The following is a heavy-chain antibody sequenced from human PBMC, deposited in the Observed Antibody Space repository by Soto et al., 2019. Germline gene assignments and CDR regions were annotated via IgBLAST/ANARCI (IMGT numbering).Heavy chain of an antibody. CDR1: GGSISSSSYY. Sequence: QLQLQESGPGLVKPSETLSLTCTVSGGSISSSSYYWGWIRQPQGKGLEWIGTIYHSGSTYYKPSLKSRVTISVDTSKNQFSLKLNSVTAADTAIYYCAREMGGSIDYWGQGTLVTVSS. CDR2: IYHSGST. CDR3: AREMGGSIDY. J-gene: IGHJ4*02. V-gene: IGHV4-39*01. D-gene: IGHD1-26*01.